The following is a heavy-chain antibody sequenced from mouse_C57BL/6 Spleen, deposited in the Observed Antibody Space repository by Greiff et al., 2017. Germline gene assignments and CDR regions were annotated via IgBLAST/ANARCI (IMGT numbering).Heavy chain of an antibody. Sequence: QVQLQQPGAELVMPGASVKLSCKASGYTFTSYWMHWVKQRPGQGLEWIGEIDPSDSYTNYNQKFKGKSTLTVDKSSSTAYMQLSSLTSEDSAVYYCARRRPKREFDYWGQGTTLTVSS. CDR3: ARRRPKREFDY. CDR1: GYTFTSYW. CDR2: IDPSDSYT. J-gene: IGHJ2*01. V-gene: IGHV1-69*01.